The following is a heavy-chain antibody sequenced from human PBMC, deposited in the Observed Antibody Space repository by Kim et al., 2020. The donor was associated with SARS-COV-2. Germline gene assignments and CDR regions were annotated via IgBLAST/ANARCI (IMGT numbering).Heavy chain of an antibody. D-gene: IGHD5-18*01. J-gene: IGHJ6*02. CDR3: ARQETVTENTAMVTRYYYYGMDV. V-gene: IGHV1-46*01. Sequence: ASVKVSCKASGYTFTSYYMHWVRQAPGQGLEWMGIINPSGGSTSYAQKFQGRVTMTRDTSTSTVYMELSSLRSEDTAVYYCARQETVTENTAMVTRYYYYGMDVWGQGTTVTVSS. CDR2: INPSGGST. CDR1: GYTFTSYY.